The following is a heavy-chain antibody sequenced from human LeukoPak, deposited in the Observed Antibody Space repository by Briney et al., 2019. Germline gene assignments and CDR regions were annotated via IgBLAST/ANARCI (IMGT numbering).Heavy chain of an antibody. J-gene: IGHJ3*02. CDR2: ISSSSYI. Sequence: PGGSLRLSCAASGFTFSSYSMNWVRQAPGKGLEWVSSISSSSYIYYADSVKGRFTISRDNAKNSLYLQMNSLRAEDAAVYYCARVITPGAFDIWGQGTMVTVSS. D-gene: IGHD3-22*01. CDR3: ARVITPGAFDI. CDR1: GFTFSSYS. V-gene: IGHV3-21*01.